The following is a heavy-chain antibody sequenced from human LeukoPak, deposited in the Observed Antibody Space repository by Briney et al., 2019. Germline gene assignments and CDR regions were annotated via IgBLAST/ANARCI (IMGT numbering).Heavy chain of an antibody. Sequence: PGGSLRLSCAASGFTVSSNYMSWVRQAPGKGLEWVSVIYSGGSTYYADSVKRRFTISRDNSKNTLYLQMNSLRAEDTAVSYCASASAGIAAAKTDYWGQGTLATVSS. V-gene: IGHV3-66*02. CDR2: IYSGGST. D-gene: IGHD6-13*01. J-gene: IGHJ4*02. CDR1: GFTVSSNY. CDR3: ASASAGIAAAKTDY.